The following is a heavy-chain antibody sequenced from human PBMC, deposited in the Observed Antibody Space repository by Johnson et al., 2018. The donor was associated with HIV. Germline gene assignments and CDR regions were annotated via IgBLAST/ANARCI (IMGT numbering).Heavy chain of an antibody. D-gene: IGHD6-13*01. CDR1: GFTFDDYG. Sequence: EQLVESGGGVVRPGGSPRLSCAASGFTFDDYGMSWVRQAPGKGLEWVSGINWSGGSTAYADSVKGRFTISRANAKNSLYLQMNSLRAEDTALYYCARVAAAAGRMTDAFDIWGQGTMVSVSS. CDR3: ARVAAAAGRMTDAFDI. CDR2: INWSGGST. J-gene: IGHJ3*02. V-gene: IGHV3-20*04.